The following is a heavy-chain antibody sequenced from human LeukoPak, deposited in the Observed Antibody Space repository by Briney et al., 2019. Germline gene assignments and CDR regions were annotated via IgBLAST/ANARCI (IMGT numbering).Heavy chain of an antibody. J-gene: IGHJ4*02. CDR2: IYSGTT. D-gene: IGHD4/OR15-4a*01. Sequence: GGSLRLSCAASGFTFSSYSMSWVRQAPGKGLEWVSFIYSGTTHYSDSVKGRFTISRDNSKNTLYLQMNSLRAEDTAVYYCARRAGAYSHPYDYWGQGTLVTVSS. CDR1: GFTFSSYS. CDR3: ARRAGAYSHPYDY. V-gene: IGHV3-53*01.